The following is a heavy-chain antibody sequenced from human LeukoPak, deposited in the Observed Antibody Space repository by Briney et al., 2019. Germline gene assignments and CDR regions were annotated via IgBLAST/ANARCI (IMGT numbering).Heavy chain of an antibody. CDR2: VNPSNGDT. D-gene: IGHD3-3*01. Sequence: ASVKVSCKASGYTFTDYYMHWVRQAPGQGLESMGWVNPSNGDTNYLQKFRDRVTLTGDTSVSTGYMELSRLTSDDTAVYFCARFRSGFGFDYWGQGTLVTVSS. CDR1: GYTFTDYY. V-gene: IGHV1-2*02. J-gene: IGHJ4*02. CDR3: ARFRSGFGFDY.